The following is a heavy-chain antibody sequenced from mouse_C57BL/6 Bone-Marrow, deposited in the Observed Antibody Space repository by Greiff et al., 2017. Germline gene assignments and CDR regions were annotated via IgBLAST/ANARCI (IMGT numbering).Heavy chain of an antibody. CDR1: GFTFNTYA. Sequence: DVKLVESGGGLVQPKGSLKLSCAASGFTFNTYAMHWVRQAPGKGLEWVARIRSKSSNYATYYADSVKDRFTISRDDSQSMLYLQMNNLKTEDTAMYYCVRGDYYGSSYDWYFDVWGTGTTVTVSS. CDR3: VRGDYYGSSYDWYFDV. D-gene: IGHD1-1*01. CDR2: IRSKSSNYAT. J-gene: IGHJ1*03. V-gene: IGHV10-3*01.